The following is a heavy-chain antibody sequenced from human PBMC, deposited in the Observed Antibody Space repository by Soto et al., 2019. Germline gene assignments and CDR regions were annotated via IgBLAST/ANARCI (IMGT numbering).Heavy chain of an antibody. V-gene: IGHV3-23*01. Sequence: GGSLRLSCAASGFTFSSYAMSWVRQAPGKGLEWVSAISGSGGSTYYADSVKGRFTISRDNSKNTLYLQMNSLRAEDTAVYYCARDDPAAQIPYGMDVWGQGTTVTVSS. CDR3: ARDDPAAQIPYGMDV. D-gene: IGHD6-13*01. J-gene: IGHJ6*02. CDR2: ISGSGGST. CDR1: GFTFSSYA.